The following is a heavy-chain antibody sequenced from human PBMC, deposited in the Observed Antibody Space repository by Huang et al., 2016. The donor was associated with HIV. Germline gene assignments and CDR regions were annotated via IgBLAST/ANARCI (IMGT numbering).Heavy chain of an antibody. J-gene: IGHJ4*02. CDR1: GFSISSYW. CDR2: INSDGSST. D-gene: IGHD3-22*01. Sequence: EVQLVESGGGLVQPGGSLRLSCAASGFSISSYWMHGVRQAPGKGLVGVSRINSDGSSTSDADSVKGRFTISRDNAKNTLYLQMNSLRAEDTAVYYCARDPRIQSWLNFFDYWGQGTLVSVSS. CDR3: ARDPRIQSWLNFFDY. V-gene: IGHV3-74*01.